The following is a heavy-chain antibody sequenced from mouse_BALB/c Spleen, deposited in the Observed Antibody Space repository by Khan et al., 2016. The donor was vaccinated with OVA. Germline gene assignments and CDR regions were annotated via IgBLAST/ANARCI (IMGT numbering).Heavy chain of an antibody. Sequence: VQLKESGPGLVKPSQSLSLTCTVTGYSITSDYAWNWLRQFPGNKLEWMGYISSSGSPNYNPALKSRISITRDTSKNQFFLQLNSVTTEDTATYYCARDGSRYNYAMDYWGQGTSVTVSS. CDR1: GYSITSDYA. V-gene: IGHV3-2*02. J-gene: IGHJ4*01. CDR2: ISSSGSP. CDR3: ARDGSRYNYAMDY. D-gene: IGHD2-3*01.